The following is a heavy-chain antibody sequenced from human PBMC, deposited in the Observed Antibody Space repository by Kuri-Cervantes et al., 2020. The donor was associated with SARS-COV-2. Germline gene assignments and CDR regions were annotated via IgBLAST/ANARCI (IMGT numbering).Heavy chain of an antibody. CDR3: ARDKYYSSGSQLDY. CDR1: GFTFSSYA. J-gene: IGHJ4*02. Sequence: LSLTCAASGFTFSSYAMHWVRQAPGKGLEWVAVISYDGSNKYYADSVKGRFTISRDNSKNTLYLQMNSLRAEDTAVYYCARDKYYSSGSQLDYWGQGTLVTVSS. CDR2: ISYDGSNK. V-gene: IGHV3-30*04. D-gene: IGHD3-10*01.